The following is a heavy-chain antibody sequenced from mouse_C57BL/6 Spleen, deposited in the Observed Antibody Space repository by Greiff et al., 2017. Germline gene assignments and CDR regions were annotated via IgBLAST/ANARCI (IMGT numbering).Heavy chain of an antibody. CDR3: TRRVYGSSYWYFDV. CDR2: IDPETGGT. CDR1: GYTFTDYE. Sequence: QVQLKESGAELVRPGASVTLSCKASGYTFTDYEMHWVKQTPVHGLEWIGAIDPETGGTAYNQKFKGKAILTADKSSSTAYMELRSLTSEDSAVYYCTRRVYGSSYWYFDVWGTGTTVTVSS. J-gene: IGHJ1*03. D-gene: IGHD1-1*01. V-gene: IGHV1-15*01.